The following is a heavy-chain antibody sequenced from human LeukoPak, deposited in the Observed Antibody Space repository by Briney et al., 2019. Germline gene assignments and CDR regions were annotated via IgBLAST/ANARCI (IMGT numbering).Heavy chain of an antibody. V-gene: IGHV4-59*01. Sequence: PSETLSLTCTVSRGSISSYYWSWLRQPPGKGLEWIGYNYYSGSTNYNSSLKGRVTMSLDTSKNQFSLKLSSVTAADTAVYYCARGDYVWGSNRLGWFDPWGQGTQVTVSS. CDR2: NYYSGST. J-gene: IGHJ5*02. CDR1: RGSISSYY. D-gene: IGHD3-16*02. CDR3: ARGDYVWGSNRLGWFDP.